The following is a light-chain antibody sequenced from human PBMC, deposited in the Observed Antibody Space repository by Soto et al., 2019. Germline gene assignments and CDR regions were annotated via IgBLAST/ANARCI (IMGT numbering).Light chain of an antibody. V-gene: IGKV3-15*01. CDR3: HQYNNWPPRYT. J-gene: IGKJ2*01. Sequence: EIVMTQSPAILTVSPGERATLSCRASQSVNRNVAWYQQKLGQAPRLIIHGASTRATGIPARFSGSGSGTEFTLTIDILQSEDFAVYYCHQYNNWPPRYTFGQGTKLEIK. CDR1: QSVNRN. CDR2: GAS.